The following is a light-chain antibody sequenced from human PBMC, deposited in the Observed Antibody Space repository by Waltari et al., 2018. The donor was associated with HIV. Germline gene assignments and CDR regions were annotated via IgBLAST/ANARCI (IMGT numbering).Light chain of an antibody. CDR2: EVT. Sequence: QSALPQPPSASGPPGQSVTISCTGTRTAVARYDFVSLYQPRPANLPKLIIYEVTKRPSGVAVRFSGSKSGNTASLTVSGLQNDDEADYYCSSYAANNTFVIFGGGTKLTVL. CDR1: RTAVARYDF. CDR3: SSYAANNTFVI. J-gene: IGLJ2*01. V-gene: IGLV2-8*01.